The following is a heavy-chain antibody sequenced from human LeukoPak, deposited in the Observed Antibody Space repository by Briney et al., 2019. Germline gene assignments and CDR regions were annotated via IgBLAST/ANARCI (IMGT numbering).Heavy chain of an antibody. V-gene: IGHV3-30-3*02. CDR1: GFTFSSYA. CDR3: AKLMNSR. J-gene: IGHJ4*02. Sequence: GGSLRLSCAASGFTFSSYAMHWVRQAPGKGLEWVAVISYDGSNKYYADSVKGRFTISRDNSKNTLYLQMNSLRAEDTAVYYCAKLMNSRWGQGTLVTVSS. CDR2: ISYDGSNK.